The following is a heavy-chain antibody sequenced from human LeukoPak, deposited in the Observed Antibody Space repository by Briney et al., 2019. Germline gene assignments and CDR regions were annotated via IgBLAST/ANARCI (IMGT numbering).Heavy chain of an antibody. CDR2: ISGSGGST. J-gene: IGHJ2*01. V-gene: IGHV3-23*01. CDR1: GFTFSNYA. CDR3: AKTTVTSLFGWYFDL. Sequence: GGSLRLSCAASGFTFSNYAMSWVRQAPGKGLEWVSAISGSGGSTYYADSVKGRFTISRDNSKNTLYLQMNSLRAEDTAVYYCAKTTVTSLFGWYFDLWGRGTLVTVSS. D-gene: IGHD4-17*01.